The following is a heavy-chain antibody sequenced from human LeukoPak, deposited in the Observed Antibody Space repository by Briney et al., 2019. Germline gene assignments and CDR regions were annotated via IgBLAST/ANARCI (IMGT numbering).Heavy chain of an antibody. CDR1: GYTFTSYG. CDR3: ARAYYDSSGYLAPYFDY. D-gene: IGHD3-22*01. V-gene: IGHV1-18*01. Sequence: ASVKVTCKASGYTFTSYGISWVRQAPGQGLEWMGWISAYNGNTNYAQKLQGRVTMTTDTSTSTAYMELRSLRSDDTAVYYCARAYYDSSGYLAPYFDYWGQGTLVTVSS. CDR2: ISAYNGNT. J-gene: IGHJ4*02.